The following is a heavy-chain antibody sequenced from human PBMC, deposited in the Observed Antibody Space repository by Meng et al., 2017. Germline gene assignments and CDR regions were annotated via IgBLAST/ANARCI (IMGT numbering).Heavy chain of an antibody. Sequence: HPAGQGMVKASQTLSPLCAFTGAIDTINSGAWNWIRQSPSRCLEWLGRAYYRSKWYHDYAESVKSRISIDPDTSKIQFTLQLRSVTPEDSAVYYCARGSYSFDSWGQRTLVTVSS. CDR2: AYYRSKWYH. V-gene: IGHV6-1*01. J-gene: IGHJ4*02. CDR3: ARGSYSFDS. CDR1: GAIDTINSGA. D-gene: IGHD1-26*01.